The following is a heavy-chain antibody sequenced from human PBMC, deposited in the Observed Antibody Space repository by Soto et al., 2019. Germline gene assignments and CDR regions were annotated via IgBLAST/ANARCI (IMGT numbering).Heavy chain of an antibody. J-gene: IGHJ3*02. Sequence: GGSLRLSCAASGFTFSSYAMSWVHQAPGKGLEWVSAISGSGGSTYYADSVKGRFTISRDNSKNTLYLQMNSLRAEDTAVYYCAKWGEAGTSNDAFDIWGQGTMVTVSS. CDR2: ISGSGGST. V-gene: IGHV3-23*01. D-gene: IGHD1-7*01. CDR3: AKWGEAGTSNDAFDI. CDR1: GFTFSSYA.